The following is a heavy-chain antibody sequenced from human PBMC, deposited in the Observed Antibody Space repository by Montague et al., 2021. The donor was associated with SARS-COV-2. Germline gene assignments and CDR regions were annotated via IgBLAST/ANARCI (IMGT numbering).Heavy chain of an antibody. V-gene: IGHV4-61*02. CDR2: IYTSGRT. CDR3: ARDFPTGRYYFDF. Sequence: TLSLTCTVSGGSISSANYYWSWIRQPAGKGLEWIGRIYTSGRTDYNPSLKSRLTISFNTSKNEFSLRLNSLTAADTAVYYCARDFPTGRYYFDFWGQGTLVIVSS. CDR1: GGSISSANYY. D-gene: IGHD3-10*01. J-gene: IGHJ4*02.